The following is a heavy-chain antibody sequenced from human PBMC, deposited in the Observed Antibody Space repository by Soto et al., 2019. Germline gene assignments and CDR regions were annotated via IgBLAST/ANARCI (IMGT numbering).Heavy chain of an antibody. Sequence: SETLSLTCTFSGGSISSYYWSWIRQPPGKGLEWIGYIYYSGSTNYNPSLKSRVTISVDTSKNQFSLKLSSVTAADTAVYYCARSYGMDVWGQGTTVTSP. J-gene: IGHJ6*02. CDR1: GGSISSYY. V-gene: IGHV4-59*01. CDR3: ARSYGMDV. CDR2: IYYSGST.